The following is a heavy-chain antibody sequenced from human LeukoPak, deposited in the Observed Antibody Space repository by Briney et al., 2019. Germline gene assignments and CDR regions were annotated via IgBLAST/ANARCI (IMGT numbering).Heavy chain of an antibody. V-gene: IGHV3-11*01. J-gene: IGHJ4*02. CDR1: GFTFSDYY. D-gene: IGHD4-17*01. CDR2: VSSSGSTI. Sequence: PGGSLRLSCAAPGFTFSDYYMSWIRQAPGKGLEWVSYVSSSGSTIYYADSVKGRFSISRDNAKNSLYLQMNSLRAEDTAVYYCATGTLYGDYDYLDYWGQGTLVTVSS. CDR3: ATGTLYGDYDYLDY.